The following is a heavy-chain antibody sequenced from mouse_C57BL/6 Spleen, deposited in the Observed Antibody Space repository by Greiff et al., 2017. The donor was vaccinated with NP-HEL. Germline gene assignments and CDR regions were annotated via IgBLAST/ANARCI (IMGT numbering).Heavy chain of an antibody. CDR2: ISSGSSTI. J-gene: IGHJ4*01. D-gene: IGHD1-1*01. CDR3: ARRAYYYGSGYYYAMDY. CDR1: GFTFSDYG. Sequence: DVKLVESGGGLVKPGGSLKLSCAASGFTFSDYGMHWVRQAPEKGLEWVAYISSGSSTIYYADTVKGRFTISRDNAKNTLFLQMTSLRSEDTAMYYCARRAYYYGSGYYYAMDYWGQGTSVTVSS. V-gene: IGHV5-17*01.